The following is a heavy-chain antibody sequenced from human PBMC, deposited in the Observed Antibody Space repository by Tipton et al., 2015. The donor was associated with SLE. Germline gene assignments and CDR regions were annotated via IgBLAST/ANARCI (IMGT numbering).Heavy chain of an antibody. CDR3: ARGDHPLPWFDP. Sequence: LRLSCTVSGGSISSYYWSWIRQPPGKGLEWIGYIYYSVSTNYNPSLKSRVTISVDTSKNQFSLKLSSVTAADTAVYYCARGDHPLPWFDPWGQGTLVTVSS. V-gene: IGHV4-59*01. CDR1: GGSISSYY. J-gene: IGHJ5*02. CDR2: IYYSVST.